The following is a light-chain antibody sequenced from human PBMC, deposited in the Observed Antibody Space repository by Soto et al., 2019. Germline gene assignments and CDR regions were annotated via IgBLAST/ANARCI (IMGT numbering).Light chain of an antibody. J-gene: IGKJ4*01. CDR2: DAS. CDR1: QTIRTT. CDR3: QQYTNWVT. Sequence: EIVMTQSPVTLSLSPGETATLSCRASQTIRTTLAWYQQKAGQAPRLLIYDASTRATGIPARFSGSGSGTEFTLTISSLQSEVFAVYYCQQYTNWVTFGGGTQVEIE. V-gene: IGKV3-15*01.